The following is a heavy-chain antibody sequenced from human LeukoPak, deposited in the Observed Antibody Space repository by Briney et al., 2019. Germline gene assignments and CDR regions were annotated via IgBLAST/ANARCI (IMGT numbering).Heavy chain of an antibody. J-gene: IGHJ5*02. CDR2: IYYSGST. D-gene: IGHD4-23*01. CDR1: GGSVSSGSYY. Sequence: PSETLSLTCTVSGGSVSSGSYYWSWIRQPPGKGLEWIGYIYYSGSTNYNPSLKSRVTISVDTSKNQFSLKLSSVTAADTAVYYCARVSTVVTPNWFDPWGQGTLVTVSS. V-gene: IGHV4-61*01. CDR3: ARVSTVVTPNWFDP.